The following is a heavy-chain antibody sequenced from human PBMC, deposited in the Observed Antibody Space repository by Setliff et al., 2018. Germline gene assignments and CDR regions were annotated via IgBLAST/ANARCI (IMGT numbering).Heavy chain of an antibody. CDR1: GGSFSTYY. CDR3: ARDNRAFGGVIPDYFDY. CDR2: INHSGST. D-gene: IGHD3-16*01. V-gene: IGHV4-34*01. J-gene: IGHJ4*02. Sequence: PSETLSLTCAVYGGSFSTYYWIWIRQPPGKGLEWIGEINHSGSTNYNPSLKSRVTISVDTSKNQFSLKLSSVTAADTAVYYCARDNRAFGGVIPDYFDYWGQGTLVTVSS.